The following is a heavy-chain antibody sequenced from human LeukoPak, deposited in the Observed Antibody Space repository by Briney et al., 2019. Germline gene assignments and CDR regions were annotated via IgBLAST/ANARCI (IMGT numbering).Heavy chain of an antibody. D-gene: IGHD2-2*01. CDR1: GFTFSTYW. J-gene: IGHJ4*02. Sequence: GGSPRLSCAASGFTFSTYWMSWVRQAPEKGLEWVANIKQDGSEEYYVDSVKGRFTISRDNAKKSLYLQMNSLRAEDTAVYYCARGEYQLPGDSWGQGTLVTVSS. CDR3: ARGEYQLPGDS. V-gene: IGHV3-7*03. CDR2: IKQDGSEE.